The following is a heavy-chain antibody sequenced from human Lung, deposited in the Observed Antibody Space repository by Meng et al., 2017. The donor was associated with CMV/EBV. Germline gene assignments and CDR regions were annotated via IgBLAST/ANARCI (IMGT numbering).Heavy chain of an antibody. CDR3: ASGSTSVTLLVVVFTAASLAYDS. D-gene: IGHD3-22*01. CDR2: INHRGST. CDR1: GGSFSGYD. Sequence: GSLRLSCAVYGGSFSGYDWTWIRQSPGKGLEWVGEINHRGSTNYNPYLKSRLTISLDTSKNQFSLKLKSMTAADTAVYYCASGSTSVTLLVVVFTAASLAYDSWGQGXLVTVSS. V-gene: IGHV4-34*01. J-gene: IGHJ4*02.